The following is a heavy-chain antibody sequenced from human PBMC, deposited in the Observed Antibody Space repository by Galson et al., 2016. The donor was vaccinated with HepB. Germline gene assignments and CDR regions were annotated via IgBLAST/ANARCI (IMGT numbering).Heavy chain of an antibody. CDR1: GYTFTSYG. D-gene: IGHD4-11*01. CDR2: ISPYNANT. V-gene: IGHV1-18*01. Sequence: SVKVSCKASGYTFTSYGISWVRQAPGQGLEWMGWISPYNANTNSGQKLQDRVTMTADTFTNTAYMELRSLKSDDTAVYYCARNDYSQSGDYYNYYGMDVWGQGTTATVSS. CDR3: ARNDYSQSGDYYNYYGMDV. J-gene: IGHJ6*02.